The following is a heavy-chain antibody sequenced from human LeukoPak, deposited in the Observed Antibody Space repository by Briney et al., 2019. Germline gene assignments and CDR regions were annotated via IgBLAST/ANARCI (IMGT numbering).Heavy chain of an antibody. J-gene: IGHJ4*02. Sequence: PGGSLRLSCAASGFTFSSYAMSWVRQAPGKGLEWVSLISDSGANTYYTDSVKGRFTISRDNSKNSLYLQMNSLRADDTAVYYCAKGRWSPDYWGQGTLVTVSP. CDR2: ISDSGANT. CDR3: AKGRWSPDY. V-gene: IGHV3-23*01. D-gene: IGHD1-1*01. CDR1: GFTFSSYA.